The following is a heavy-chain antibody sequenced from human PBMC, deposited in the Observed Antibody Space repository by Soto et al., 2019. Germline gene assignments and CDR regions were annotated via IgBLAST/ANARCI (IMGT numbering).Heavy chain of an antibody. D-gene: IGHD6-25*01. CDR2: IYYSGST. CDR1: GGSISRGGYY. J-gene: IGHJ4*02. Sequence: SETLSLTCSVSGGSISRGGYYWSWIRQHPGKGLESIGYIYYSGSTYYNPSLKSRVTISVDTSQNQFSLKLSSVTAAYTAVYYCASVPKFIGSPQTRPYFWVRGTPVTVSA. CDR3: ASVPKFIGSPQTRPYF. V-gene: IGHV4-31*03.